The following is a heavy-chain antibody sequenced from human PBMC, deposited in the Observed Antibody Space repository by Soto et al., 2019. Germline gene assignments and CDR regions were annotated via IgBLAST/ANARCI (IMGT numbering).Heavy chain of an antibody. D-gene: IGHD4-17*01. CDR3: AKDSLTTGINFFDS. CDR2: ISGGGATT. Sequence: PGGSLRLSCAAAGFTFSSYAMTWVRQAPGKGLEWVSAISGGGATTYYADSVKGRFTISRDNSKNTLYLQMNSLRAEDTAVYYCAKDSLTTGINFFDSWGQGTLVTVSS. V-gene: IGHV3-23*01. CDR1: GFTFSSYA. J-gene: IGHJ5*01.